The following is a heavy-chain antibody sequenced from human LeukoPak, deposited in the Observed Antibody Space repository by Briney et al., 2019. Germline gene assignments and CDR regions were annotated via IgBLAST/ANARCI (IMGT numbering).Heavy chain of an antibody. D-gene: IGHD1-26*01. CDR2: ISASGANT. V-gene: IGHV3-23*01. J-gene: IGHJ1*01. Sequence: GGSLRLSCTASGFTFSTYAMTWVRQAPGEGLEWVSGISASGANTFYTDSVKGRFTISRDNSKNTLHLQTSSLRAEDTALYYCAKDLGATKPEYFQHWGQGTLVTVSS. CDR1: GFTFSTYA. CDR3: AKDLGATKPEYFQH.